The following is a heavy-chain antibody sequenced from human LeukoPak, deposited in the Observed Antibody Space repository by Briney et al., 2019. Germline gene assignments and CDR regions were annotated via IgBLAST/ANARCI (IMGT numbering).Heavy chain of an antibody. V-gene: IGHV3-48*03. D-gene: IGHD1-26*01. J-gene: IGHJ6*03. CDR1: GFTFSSYE. CDR2: ISSSGSTI. Sequence: GGSLRLSCAASGFTFSSYEMNWVRQAPGKGLEWVSYISSSGSTIYYADSVKGRFTISRDNSKNSLYLQMISLRAEDTAMYYCARDPYSGSYGDSYYYYMDVWGKGTTVTISS. CDR3: ARDPYSGSYGDSYYYYMDV.